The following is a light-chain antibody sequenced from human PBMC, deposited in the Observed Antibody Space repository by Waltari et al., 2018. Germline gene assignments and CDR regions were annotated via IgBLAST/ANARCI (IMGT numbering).Light chain of an antibody. CDR3: AAWDDSLNGRWV. J-gene: IGLJ3*02. CDR2: SNN. Sequence: QSVLTQPPSASGTPGQRVTISCSGGRSNIGSNTVNWYQQLPGTAPKLLIYSNNQRPSGVPDRFSGSRSGTSASLAISGLQSDDEADYYCAAWDDSLNGRWVFGGGTKLTVL. V-gene: IGLV1-44*01. CDR1: RSNIGSNT.